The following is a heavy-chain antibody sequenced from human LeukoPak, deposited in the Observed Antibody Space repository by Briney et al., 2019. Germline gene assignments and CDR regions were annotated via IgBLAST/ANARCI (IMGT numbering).Heavy chain of an antibody. CDR3: AKDRWYYGSGSSSSMDY. D-gene: IGHD3-10*01. V-gene: IGHV3-23*01. Sequence: GGSLRLSCAASGFTFSSYAMSWVRQAPGKGLEWVSAISGSGGSTYYADSVKGRFTTSRDNSKNTLYLQMNSLRAEDTAVYYCAKDRWYYGSGSSSSMDYWGQGTLVTVPS. CDR2: ISGSGGST. J-gene: IGHJ4*02. CDR1: GFTFSSYA.